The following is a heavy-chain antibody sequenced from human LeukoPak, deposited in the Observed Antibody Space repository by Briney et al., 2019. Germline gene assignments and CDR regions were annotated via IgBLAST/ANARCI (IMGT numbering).Heavy chain of an antibody. CDR1: GYTFTSYY. V-gene: IGHV1-46*01. D-gene: IGHD1-26*01. Sequence: ASVKVSCKASGYTFTSYYMHWVRQAPGQGLEWMGISNPSGGSTSYAQKFQGRVAMTRDTPTSTVYMELSSLRSDDTAVYYCAKDRRSWWELHYWGQGTLVTVSS. CDR3: AKDRRSWWELHY. J-gene: IGHJ4*02. CDR2: SNPSGGST.